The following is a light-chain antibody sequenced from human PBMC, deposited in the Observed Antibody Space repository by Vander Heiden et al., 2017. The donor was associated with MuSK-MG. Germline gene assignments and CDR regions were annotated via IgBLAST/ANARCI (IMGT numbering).Light chain of an antibody. J-gene: IGLJ3*02. CDR3: LLSDSGARV. V-gene: IGLV7-46*01. CDR2: DTN. Sequence: QAVVTQEPSLTVSPGGTVTLTCGSSTGAVTSGHYPYWFQQKPGQAPRTLIYDTNNRHSWTPARFSGSLRGGEAALTLSGAQPEDEAEYYCLLSDSGARVFGGGTKLTVL. CDR1: TGAVTSGHY.